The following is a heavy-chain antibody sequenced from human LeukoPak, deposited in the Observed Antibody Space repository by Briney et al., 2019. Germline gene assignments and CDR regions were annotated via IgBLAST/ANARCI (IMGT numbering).Heavy chain of an antibody. Sequence: ASVKVSCKASGYIFTNYAMNWVRQAPGQGLEWMGWINTNTGTPTYAQGFTGRFVFSLDTSVSTTHLQIDSLKAEDTAVYFCARDPEWISVSGYFDYWGQGALVTVSS. J-gene: IGHJ4*02. CDR3: ARDPEWISVSGYFDY. D-gene: IGHD6-19*01. CDR2: INTNTGTP. CDR1: GYIFTNYA. V-gene: IGHV7-4-1*01.